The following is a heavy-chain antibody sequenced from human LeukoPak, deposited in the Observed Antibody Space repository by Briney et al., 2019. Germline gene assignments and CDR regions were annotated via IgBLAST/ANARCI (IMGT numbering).Heavy chain of an antibody. Sequence: GRSLRLSCAASGFTFSSYGMHWVRQAPGKGLEWVAVISYDGSNKYYADSVKGRFTISRDNSKNTLYLQMNSLRAEDTAVYYCAKYEGVSGNSILTGIDYWGQGTLVTVSS. D-gene: IGHD4-23*01. CDR1: GFTFSSYG. CDR3: AKYEGVSGNSILTGIDY. V-gene: IGHV3-30*18. J-gene: IGHJ4*02. CDR2: ISYDGSNK.